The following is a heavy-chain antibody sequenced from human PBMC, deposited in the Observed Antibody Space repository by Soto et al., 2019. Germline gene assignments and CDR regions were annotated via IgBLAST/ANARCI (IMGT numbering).Heavy chain of an antibody. D-gene: IGHD3-3*01. Sequence: SETLSLTCTVSGGSISSSSYYWGWIRQPPGKGLEWIGSIYYSGSTYYNPSLKSRVTISVDTSKNQFSLKLSSVTAADTAVYYCARWGEWLRFQIDYWGQGTLVTVSS. V-gene: IGHV4-39*01. CDR2: IYYSGST. CDR3: ARWGEWLRFQIDY. J-gene: IGHJ4*02. CDR1: GGSISSSSYY.